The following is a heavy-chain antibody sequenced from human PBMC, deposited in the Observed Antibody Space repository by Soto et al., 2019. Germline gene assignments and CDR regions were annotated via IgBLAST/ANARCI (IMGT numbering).Heavy chain of an antibody. D-gene: IGHD6-6*01. Sequence: ASVKVSCKASGYTFTGYYMHWVRQAPGQGLARMGWINPNSGGTNYAQKFQGRVTMTRDPSISTAYMELSRLGSDDTAVYYCARVLIAANYYYYGMDVWGQGTTVTVSS. J-gene: IGHJ6*02. CDR2: INPNSGGT. CDR1: GYTFTGYY. CDR3: ARVLIAANYYYYGMDV. V-gene: IGHV1-2*02.